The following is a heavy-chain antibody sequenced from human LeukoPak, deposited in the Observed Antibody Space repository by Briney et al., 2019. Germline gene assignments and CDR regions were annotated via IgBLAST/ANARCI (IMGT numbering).Heavy chain of an antibody. CDR3: AKRQYHYDSSGPRFYFDY. V-gene: IGHV3-23*01. CDR2: ISASGGST. J-gene: IGHJ4*02. Sequence: GGSLRLACAASGFIFSNYAVSWVRQAPGRGPEWVSSISASGGSTYYADSVKGRFIISRDNSKNTLYLQMNSLRAEDTAVYYCAKRQYHYDSSGPRFYFDYWGQGILVTVSS. D-gene: IGHD3-22*01. CDR1: GFIFSNYA.